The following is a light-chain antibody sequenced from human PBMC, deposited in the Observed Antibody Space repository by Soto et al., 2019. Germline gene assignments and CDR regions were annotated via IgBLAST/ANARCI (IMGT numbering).Light chain of an antibody. CDR1: SSDVGGYNY. Sequence: QSALTQPASVSGSPGQSITISCTGTSSDVGGYNYVSWYQQHPGKAPKLMIYDVSNRPSGVSNRFSGSNSGNTASLTISGLQAEDEADYCCSSYTSSSTLVFGTGTKLTVL. CDR2: DVS. J-gene: IGLJ1*01. V-gene: IGLV2-14*01. CDR3: SSYTSSSTLV.